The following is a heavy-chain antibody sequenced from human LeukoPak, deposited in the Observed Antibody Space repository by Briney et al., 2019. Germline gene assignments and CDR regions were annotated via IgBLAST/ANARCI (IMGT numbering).Heavy chain of an antibody. CDR3: ARAISSRWGFDY. CDR1: GYSFTTYW. V-gene: IGHV5-51*01. J-gene: IGHJ4*02. Sequence: GESLKISCKGSGYSFTTYWIAWVRQMPGKGLEWMGIICPGDSDTRYSPSFQGQVTMSAAKSITTAYLQWSSLEASDTAIYYCARAISSRWGFDYWGQGSLVTVSS. CDR2: ICPGDSDT. D-gene: IGHD6-13*01.